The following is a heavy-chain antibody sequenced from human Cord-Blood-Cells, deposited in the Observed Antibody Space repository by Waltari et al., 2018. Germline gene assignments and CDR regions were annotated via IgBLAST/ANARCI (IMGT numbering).Heavy chain of an antibody. D-gene: IGHD2-2*02. CDR1: GFTFDDYA. Sequence: EVQLVESGGGLVQPGRSLRLSCAASGFTFDDYAMHWVRQAPGKGLEWVSGISWNSGSIGYADSVKGRFTISRDNAKNSLYLQMNSLRAEDMALYYCAKGARIVVVPAAIGEDAFDIWGQGTMVTVSS. V-gene: IGHV3-9*03. CDR2: ISWNSGSI. J-gene: IGHJ3*02. CDR3: AKGARIVVVPAAIGEDAFDI.